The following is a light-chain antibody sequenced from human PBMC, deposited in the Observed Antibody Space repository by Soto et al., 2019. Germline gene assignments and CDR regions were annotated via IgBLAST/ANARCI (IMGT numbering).Light chain of an antibody. V-gene: IGKV1-9*01. J-gene: IGKJ5*01. CDR2: AAS. Sequence: IQLTQSPSSLSASVGDRVTITCRASHGISSYLAWYQQKPGKALKLLIYAASTLQSGVPSRFSGSGSGTDFTLTIISLQPADFSTYYCQQLNTYPITFGQGTRLEIK. CDR3: QQLNTYPIT. CDR1: HGISSY.